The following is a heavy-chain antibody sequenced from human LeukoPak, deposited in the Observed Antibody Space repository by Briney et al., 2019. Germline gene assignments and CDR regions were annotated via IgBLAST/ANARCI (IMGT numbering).Heavy chain of an antibody. CDR3: ARVGGGSGSYYRYNWFDP. CDR1: GGSFSGYY. D-gene: IGHD3-10*01. V-gene: IGHV4-34*01. Sequence: ETLSLTCAVYGGSFSGYYWSWIRQPPGKGLEWIGEINHSGSTNYNPSLKSRVTISVDTSKNQFSLKLSSVTAADTAVYYCARVGGGSGSYYRYNWFDPWGQGTLVTVSS. J-gene: IGHJ5*02. CDR2: INHSGST.